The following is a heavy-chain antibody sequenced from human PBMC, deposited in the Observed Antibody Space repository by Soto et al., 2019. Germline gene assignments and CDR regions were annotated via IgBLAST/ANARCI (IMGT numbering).Heavy chain of an antibody. D-gene: IGHD6-19*01. Sequence: EVQLVESGGGLVQPGGSLKLSCAAPGFTFSGSTIQWVRQTSGKGLEWVGRIPSKTNTYATAYAASVKGRFTISSDDSKNTAYLQMNSLKTEDTAVYYCTRQHLDVPVASAIDYWGQGTLVTVSS. CDR3: TRQHLDVPVASAIDY. CDR2: IPSKTNTYAT. J-gene: IGHJ4*02. CDR1: GFTFSGST. V-gene: IGHV3-73*02.